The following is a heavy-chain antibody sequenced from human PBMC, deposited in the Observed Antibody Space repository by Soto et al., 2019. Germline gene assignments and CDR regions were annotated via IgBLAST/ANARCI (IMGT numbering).Heavy chain of an antibody. Sequence: QVQLVESGGGVVQPGRSLRLSCAASGFTFSSYGIHWVRQAPGKGLEWVAVISYDGSHKYYADSVKGRFTISRDNSKNTLFLQMNSLRADDTAVYYCAKGGWELPLDYWGQGTLVTVSS. CDR1: GFTFSSYG. J-gene: IGHJ4*02. CDR2: ISYDGSHK. CDR3: AKGGWELPLDY. D-gene: IGHD1-26*01. V-gene: IGHV3-30*18.